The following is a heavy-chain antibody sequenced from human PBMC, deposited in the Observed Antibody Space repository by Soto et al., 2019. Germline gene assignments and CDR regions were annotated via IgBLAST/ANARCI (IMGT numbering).Heavy chain of an antibody. CDR2: MNPNSGNT. CDR1: GYTFNNYD. J-gene: IGHJ3*02. Sequence: ASVKVSCKASGYTFNNYDIHWVRQAPGHGLEWMGWMNPNSGNTGYAQNFRGRVTMTQNTAIGTAYMELSSLRSDDTAVYYCATDRVAFDMWGQGTKVTVSS. CDR3: ATDRVAFDM. V-gene: IGHV1-8*02. D-gene: IGHD3-22*01.